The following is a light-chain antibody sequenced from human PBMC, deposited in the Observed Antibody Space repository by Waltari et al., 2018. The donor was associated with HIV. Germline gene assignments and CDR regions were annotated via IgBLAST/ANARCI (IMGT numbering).Light chain of an antibody. CDR3: MQALQTPIT. V-gene: IGKV2-28*01. CDR1: PCLLHSNGYNY. Sequence: DIVMTQSPLSLPVTPGEPASISCRSSPCLLHSNGYNYLDWYLQKPGQSPQLLIYLGSNRASGVPDRFSGSGSGTDFTLKISRVEAEDVGVYYCMQALQTPITFGQGTRLEIK. J-gene: IGKJ5*01. CDR2: LGS.